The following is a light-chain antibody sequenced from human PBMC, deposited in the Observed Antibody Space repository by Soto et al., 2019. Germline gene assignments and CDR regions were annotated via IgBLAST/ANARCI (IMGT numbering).Light chain of an antibody. CDR2: GAS. CDR3: QQNDDDPLT. J-gene: IGKJ4*01. CDR1: QDISKF. V-gene: IGKV1-33*01. Sequence: DIQMTQSPSSLSASVGDRVSITCQASQDISKFLNWYQQKPGKAPKVLIYGASNLETGVPLRFSGSGSGTDCTFTISSLQPEDIATYYCQQNDDDPLTFGGGTKVEIK.